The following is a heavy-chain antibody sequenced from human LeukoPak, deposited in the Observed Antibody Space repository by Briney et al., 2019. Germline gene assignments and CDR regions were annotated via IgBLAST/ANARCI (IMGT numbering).Heavy chain of an antibody. V-gene: IGHV3-9*03. D-gene: IGHD7-27*01. Sequence: GRSLRLSCAASGFTFDDYAMHWVRQAPGKGLECVSGISWNSGSIGYADSVKGRFTISRDNAKNSLYLQMNSLRAEDMALYYCAKENPTGDYFDYWGQGTLVTVSS. CDR1: GFTFDDYA. J-gene: IGHJ4*02. CDR3: AKENPTGDYFDY. CDR2: ISWNSGSI.